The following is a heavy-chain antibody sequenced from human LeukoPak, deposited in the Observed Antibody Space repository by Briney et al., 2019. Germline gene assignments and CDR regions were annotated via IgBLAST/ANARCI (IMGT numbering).Heavy chain of an antibody. J-gene: IGHJ4*02. CDR2: IKSRSDGGTI. D-gene: IGHD5-12*01. Sequence: GGSLRLSCAASGFSFNNAWMIWVRQAPGKGLEWLGRIKSRSDGGTIDYAAPVKGRLTISRDDSKNTLLLQMNSLKTEDTAVYYCATYAGYDASDSWGQGTLVTVSS. CDR3: ATYAGYDASDS. V-gene: IGHV3-15*01. CDR1: GFSFNNAW.